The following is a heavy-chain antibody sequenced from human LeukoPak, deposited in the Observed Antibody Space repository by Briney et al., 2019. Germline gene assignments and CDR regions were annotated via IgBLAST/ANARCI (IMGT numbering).Heavy chain of an antibody. CDR2: IKQDGSEI. J-gene: IGHJ6*03. V-gene: IGHV3-7*01. CDR3: ARARRDGYYNYYYYYMDV. CDR1: GFTFSSYW. D-gene: IGHD5-24*01. Sequence: PGGSLRLSCEASGFTFSSYWMSWVRQAPGKGLEWVANIKQDGSEIYYVDSGKGRFTISRDNAKNSLYLQMNSLRAEDTAVYYCARARRDGYYNYYYYYMDVWGKGTTVTVSS.